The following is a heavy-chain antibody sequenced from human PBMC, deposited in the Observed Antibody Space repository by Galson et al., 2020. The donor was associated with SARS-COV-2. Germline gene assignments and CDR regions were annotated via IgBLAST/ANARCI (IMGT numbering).Heavy chain of an antibody. V-gene: IGHV4-34*01. D-gene: IGHD2-8*01. CDR2: INHSGST. J-gene: IGHJ4*02. Sequence: SETLSLTCAVYGGSFSGYYWSWIRQPPGKGLEWIGEINHSGSTNYNPSLKSRVTISVDTSKNQFSLKLSSVTAADTAVYYCARARQLGYCTNGVCYTHSIYFDYWGQGTLVTVSS. CDR1: GGSFSGYY. CDR3: ARARQLGYCTNGVCYTHSIYFDY.